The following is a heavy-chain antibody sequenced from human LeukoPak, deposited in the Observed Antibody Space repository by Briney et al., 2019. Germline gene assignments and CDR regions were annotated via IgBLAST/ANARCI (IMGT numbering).Heavy chain of an antibody. CDR2: ISSSSSYI. V-gene: IGHV3-21*01. J-gene: IGHJ6*04. CDR3: ARDSDCDWYNYYGMDV. CDR1: GFTFSSYS. Sequence: GGSLRLSCAASGFTFSSYSMNWVRQAPGKGLEWVSSISSSSSYIYYADSVKGRFTISRDNAKNSLYLQMNSLRAEDTAVYYCARDSDCDWYNYYGMDVWGKGTTVTVSS. D-gene: IGHD3-9*01.